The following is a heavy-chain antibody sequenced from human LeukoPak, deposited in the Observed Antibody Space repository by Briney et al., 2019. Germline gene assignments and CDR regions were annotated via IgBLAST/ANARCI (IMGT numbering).Heavy chain of an antibody. D-gene: IGHD5-18*01. CDR3: AREGDTAMGVVYYFDY. Sequence: ASVKVTCKASGYTFTSYGMSWVRQAPGQGLEWMGLINAYNGSTNYAQKLQIRVTMTTDTSTSTAYMELRSLRAHDTGVYYCAREGDTAMGVVYYFDYWGQGTLVTVSS. CDR2: INAYNGST. V-gene: IGHV1-18*01. CDR1: GYTFTSYG. J-gene: IGHJ4*02.